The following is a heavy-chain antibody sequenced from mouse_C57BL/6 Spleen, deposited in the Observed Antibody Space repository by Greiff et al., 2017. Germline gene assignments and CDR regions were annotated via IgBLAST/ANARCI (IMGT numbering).Heavy chain of an antibody. Sequence: QVQLQQPGAELVRPGSSVKLSCKASGYTFTSYWMDWVKQRPGQGLEWIGNIYPSDSETHYNQKFKDKATLTVDKSSSTAYMQLSRLTSEDSAVYYCARGYGNRGFFDSWGEGTTLTVSS. CDR3: ARGYGNRGFFDS. CDR2: IYPSDSET. J-gene: IGHJ2*01. D-gene: IGHD2-1*01. V-gene: IGHV1-61*01. CDR1: GYTFTSYW.